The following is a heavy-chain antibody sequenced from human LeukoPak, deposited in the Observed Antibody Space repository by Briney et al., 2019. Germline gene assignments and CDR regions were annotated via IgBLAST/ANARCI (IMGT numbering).Heavy chain of an antibody. CDR1: GGSISSSSYY. J-gene: IGHJ4*02. V-gene: IGHV4-61*05. CDR2: IYYSGST. CDR3: ARQSYSSSWLLDY. D-gene: IGHD6-13*01. Sequence: SETLSLTCTVSGGSISSSSYYWGWIRQPPGKGLEWIGYIYYSGSTSYNPSLKSRVTISVDTSKNQFSLILSSVTAADTAVYYCARQSYSSSWLLDYWGQGTLVTVSS.